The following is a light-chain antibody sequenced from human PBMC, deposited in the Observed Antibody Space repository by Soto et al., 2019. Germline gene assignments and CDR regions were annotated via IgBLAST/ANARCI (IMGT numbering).Light chain of an antibody. CDR1: ISDVGGYNY. V-gene: IGLV2-14*01. J-gene: IGLJ2*01. CDR2: EVD. CDR3: SSCTSSNTVV. Sequence: QSVLTQPASVSGSPGQSITISCTGTISDVGGYNYVSWYQQHPGKAPKLMIYEVDSRPPGVSNRFSGSKSGNTASLTISGLQAEDEADYYCSSCTSSNTVVFGGGTKVTVL.